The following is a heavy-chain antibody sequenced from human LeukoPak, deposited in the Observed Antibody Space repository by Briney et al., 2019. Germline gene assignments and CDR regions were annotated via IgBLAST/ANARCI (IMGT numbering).Heavy chain of an antibody. Sequence: SETLSLTCTVSGGSISGYYWNWIRQPPGKGLEWIGYIYYSGSTNYNPSLKSRVTISVDTSKNQFSLKLSSVTAADTAVYYCARDRFRGAAAGTEYEAFDIWGQGTMVTVSS. V-gene: IGHV4-59*01. J-gene: IGHJ3*02. CDR2: IYYSGST. D-gene: IGHD6-13*01. CDR3: ARDRFRGAAAGTEYEAFDI. CDR1: GGSISGYY.